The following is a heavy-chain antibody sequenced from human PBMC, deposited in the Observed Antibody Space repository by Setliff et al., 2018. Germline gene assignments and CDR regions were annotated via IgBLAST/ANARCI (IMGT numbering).Heavy chain of an antibody. Sequence: ASVKVSCKASGGTFSNYCISWVRQAPGQGLEWMGGIMPKFGTPKRSQKFQGRVTITADESTITAYMELRSLTSDDTAVYYCARRPRAVYGSGRRNWFLDYWGQGTLVTVSS. J-gene: IGHJ4*02. CDR1: GGTFSNYC. V-gene: IGHV1-69*13. CDR2: IMPKFGTP. CDR3: ARRPRAVYGSGRRNWFLDY. D-gene: IGHD3-10*01.